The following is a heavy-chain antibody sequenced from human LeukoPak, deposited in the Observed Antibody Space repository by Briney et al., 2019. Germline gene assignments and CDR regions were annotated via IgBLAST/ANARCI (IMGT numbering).Heavy chain of an antibody. D-gene: IGHD5-18*01. CDR2: ISCDGSNK. Sequence: PGGSLRLSCAASGFTFSSYAMHWVRQAPGKGLEWVAVISCDGSNKYYADSVKGRFTISRDNSKNTLYLQMNSLRAEDTAVYYCARAHDAQLWLPVDYWGQGTLVTVSS. V-gene: IGHV3-30-3*01. J-gene: IGHJ4*02. CDR1: GFTFSSYA. CDR3: ARAHDAQLWLPVDY.